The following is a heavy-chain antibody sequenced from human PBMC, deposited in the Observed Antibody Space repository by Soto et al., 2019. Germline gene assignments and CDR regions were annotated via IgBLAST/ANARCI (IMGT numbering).Heavy chain of an antibody. D-gene: IGHD4-17*01. J-gene: IGHJ4*02. Sequence: QITLKESGPTLVQPTQTLTLTCTFSGFSLITSGVNVGWIRQPPGKALEWLALIYWDDDKRYSPSLKSRLTITKDTSENQVVLTMTNMDPVDTATYYCAHSVTTAYYFDYWGQGTLVTVSS. CDR1: GFSLITSGVN. CDR3: AHSVTTAYYFDY. CDR2: IYWDDDK. V-gene: IGHV2-5*02.